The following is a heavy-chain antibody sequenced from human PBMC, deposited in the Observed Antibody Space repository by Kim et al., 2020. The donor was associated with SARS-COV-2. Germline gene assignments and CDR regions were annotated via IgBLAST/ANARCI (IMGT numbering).Heavy chain of an antibody. CDR3: ARDLYYYDSSGYYAVPGYYGMDV. V-gene: IGHV1-3*01. D-gene: IGHD3-22*01. CDR2: INAGNGNT. Sequence: ASVKVSCKASGYTFTSYAMHWVRQAPGQRLEWMGWINAGNGNTKYSQKFQGRVTITRDTSASTAYMELSSLRSEDTAVYYCARDLYYYDSSGYYAVPGYYGMDVWGQGTTVTVSS. J-gene: IGHJ6*02. CDR1: GYTFTSYA.